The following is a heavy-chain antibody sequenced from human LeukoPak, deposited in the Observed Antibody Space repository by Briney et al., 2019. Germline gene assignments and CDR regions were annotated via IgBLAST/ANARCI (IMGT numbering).Heavy chain of an antibody. Sequence: GGSLRLSCDASGLTFSTYGMHWVRQAPGKGLKGVAVITYDGSNKYYADSVKGRFTISRDNSKNTLYLQMNSLRPEDTAVYYCAKDWGYYDSSGYTNDAFDIWGQGTMVTVSS. J-gene: IGHJ3*02. V-gene: IGHV3-30*18. D-gene: IGHD3-22*01. CDR3: AKDWGYYDSSGYTNDAFDI. CDR2: ITYDGSNK. CDR1: GLTFSTYG.